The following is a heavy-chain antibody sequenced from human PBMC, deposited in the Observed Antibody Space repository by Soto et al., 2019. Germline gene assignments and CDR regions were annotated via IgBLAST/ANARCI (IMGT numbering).Heavy chain of an antibody. CDR3: ARSNVLLWFGESH. CDR1: GFTFSSYA. Sequence: GGSLRLSCAASGFTFSSYAMHWVRQAPGKGLEWVAVISYDGSNKYYADSVKGRFTISRDNSKNTLYLKMNSLRAEDTAVYYCARSNVLLWFGESHWGQGTLVTVSS. J-gene: IGHJ4*02. V-gene: IGHV3-30-3*01. CDR2: ISYDGSNK. D-gene: IGHD3-10*01.